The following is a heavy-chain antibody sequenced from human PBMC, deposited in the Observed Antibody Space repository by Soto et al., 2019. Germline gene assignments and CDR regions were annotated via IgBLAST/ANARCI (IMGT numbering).Heavy chain of an antibody. V-gene: IGHV1-69*13. CDR3: ARTKYYYDSSGYQYYFDY. CDR2: IIPIFGTA. J-gene: IGHJ4*02. Sequence: SVKVSCKASGGTFSSYAISWVRQAPGQGLEWMGGIIPIFGTANYAQKFQGRVTITADESTSTAYMELSSLRSEDTAVYYCARTKYYYDSSGYQYYFDYWGQGTLVTVSS. CDR1: GGTFSSYA. D-gene: IGHD3-22*01.